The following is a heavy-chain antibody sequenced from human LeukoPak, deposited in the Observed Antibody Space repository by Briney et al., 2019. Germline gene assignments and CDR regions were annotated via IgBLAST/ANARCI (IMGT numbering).Heavy chain of an antibody. CDR1: GYTFTTYY. V-gene: IGHV1-46*01. Sequence: GASVKVSCTASGYTFTTYYMHSVRQAPGQGLEWMGIINPSGGSTSYAQKFQGRVTMTRDMSTSTIYMALSSLRSEDTAVYYCARGGDIKIEYWGQGTLVTVSS. CDR2: INPSGGST. J-gene: IGHJ4*02. CDR3: ARGGDIKIEY. D-gene: IGHD2-15*01.